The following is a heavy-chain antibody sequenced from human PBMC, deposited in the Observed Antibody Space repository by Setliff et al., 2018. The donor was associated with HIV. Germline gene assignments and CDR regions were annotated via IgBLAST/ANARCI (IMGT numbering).Heavy chain of an antibody. V-gene: IGHV4-59*08. J-gene: IGHJ3*02. CDR2: IYFSERT. Sequence: SETLSLTCPVSGVSISSYYWSLIWQPPGKGLEWIGYIYFSERTSYNPSLKSPVTISVDTSKKQFSLKLSAVTAADTAVYYCARSAVVVPADYNCWSGYPTAHALEIWGQGTMVTVSS. CDR1: GVSISSYY. D-gene: IGHD3-3*01. CDR3: ARSAVVVPADYNCWSGYPTAHALEI.